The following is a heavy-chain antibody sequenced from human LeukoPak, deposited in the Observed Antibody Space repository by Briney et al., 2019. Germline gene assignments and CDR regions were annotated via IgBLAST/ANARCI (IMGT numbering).Heavy chain of an antibody. J-gene: IGHJ4*02. D-gene: IGHD4-11*01. V-gene: IGHV1-18*01. CDR2: IIPIFGTA. Sequence: ASVKVSCKASGYTFSSYGISWVRQAPGQGLEWMGGIIPIFGTANYAQKLQGRVTMTTDTSTSTAYMELRSLRSDDTAVYYCARDRMTSLGAGDYWGQGTLVTVSS. CDR3: ARDRMTSLGAGDY. CDR1: GYTFSSYG.